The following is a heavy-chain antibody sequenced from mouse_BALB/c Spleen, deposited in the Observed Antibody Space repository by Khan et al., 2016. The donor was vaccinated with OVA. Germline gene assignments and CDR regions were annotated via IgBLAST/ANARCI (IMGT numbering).Heavy chain of an antibody. J-gene: IGHJ3*01. CDR3: ARSNYGTLAY. CDR2: ISSGGDNT. Sequence: VELVESGGGLVKPGGSLKLSCAASGFTFSSYTMSWVRQTPEKRLEWVATISSGGDNTYYPDSVKGRFTISRDNAKNNLYLQMSSLRSEDTALYYCARSNYGTLAYWGQGTLVTVSA. D-gene: IGHD2-1*01. CDR1: GFTFSSYT. V-gene: IGHV5-9*03.